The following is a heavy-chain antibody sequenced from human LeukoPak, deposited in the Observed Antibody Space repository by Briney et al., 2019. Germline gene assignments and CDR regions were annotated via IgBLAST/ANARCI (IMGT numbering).Heavy chain of an antibody. CDR3: ARRTAAYGMDV. CDR1: GFTFSSYD. CDR2: IWSDGSNK. J-gene: IGHJ6*02. Sequence: GGSLRLSCTASGFTFSSYDMHCVRQAPGKGLEWVALIWSDGSNKYYADSVKGRFTISRDNSKNTLYLQMNSVRVEDTGMYYCARRTAAYGMDVWGQGTTVTVSS. V-gene: IGHV3-33*01. D-gene: IGHD6-13*01.